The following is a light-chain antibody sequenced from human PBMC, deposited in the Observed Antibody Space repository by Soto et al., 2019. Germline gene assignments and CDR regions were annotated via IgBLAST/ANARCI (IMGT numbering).Light chain of an antibody. J-gene: IGKJ2*01. CDR1: HSISSSY. CDR2: GAS. V-gene: IGKV3-20*01. CDR3: QQYGSSSVYT. Sequence: EVVLTQSPGTLSLSPGNRATLSCRASHSISSSYVAWYQQKAGQSPRVLIYGASTRATGIPDRFGGSGSGTEFSLTISGLEPEDSAVYYCQQYGSSSVYTFGQGTRLEIK.